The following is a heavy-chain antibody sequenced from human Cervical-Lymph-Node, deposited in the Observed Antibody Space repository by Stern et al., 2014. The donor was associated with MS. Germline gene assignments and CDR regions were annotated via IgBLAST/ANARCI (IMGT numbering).Heavy chain of an antibody. V-gene: IGHV1-18*01. CDR3: ARDQEPESYGDYEAPDY. CDR2: ISAYNGNT. D-gene: IGHD4-17*01. Sequence: VQLVESGAEVKKPGASVKVSCKASGYTFTSYGISWVRQAPGQGLEWMGWISAYNGNTNYAQKLQGRVTMTTDPSTSTAYMELRSLRSDDTAVYYCARDQEPESYGDYEAPDYWGQGTLVTVSS. J-gene: IGHJ4*02. CDR1: GYTFTSYG.